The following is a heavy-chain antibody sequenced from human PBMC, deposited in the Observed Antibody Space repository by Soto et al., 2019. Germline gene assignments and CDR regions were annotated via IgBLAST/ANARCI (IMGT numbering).Heavy chain of an antibody. V-gene: IGHV1-3*01. CDR3: ARDIVVVPAAIWGSNYYYYGMDV. D-gene: IGHD2-2*01. Sequence: GASVKVSCKASGYTFTSYAMHWVRQAPGQRLEWMGWINAGNGNTKYSQKFQGRVTITRDTSASTAYMELSSLRSEDTAVYYCARDIVVVPAAIWGSNYYYYGMDVWGQGTTVTVSS. J-gene: IGHJ6*02. CDR1: GYTFTSYA. CDR2: INAGNGNT.